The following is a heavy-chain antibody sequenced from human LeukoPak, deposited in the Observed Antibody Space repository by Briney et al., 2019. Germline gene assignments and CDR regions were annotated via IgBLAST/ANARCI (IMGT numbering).Heavy chain of an antibody. CDR2: INPNSGGT. J-gene: IGHJ3*02. D-gene: IGHD3-22*01. CDR1: GYTFTVYY. CDR3: ATNTPYYSDSSGYYGSSAFDI. Sequence: ASVNVSCKASGYTFTVYYMHWVRQAPGQGLEWMGRINPNSGGTNYAQKFQGRVTMTRDTSTSTAYMELRSLRSDDTAVYYCATNTPYYSDSSGYYGSSAFDIWGQGTMVTVSS. V-gene: IGHV1-2*06.